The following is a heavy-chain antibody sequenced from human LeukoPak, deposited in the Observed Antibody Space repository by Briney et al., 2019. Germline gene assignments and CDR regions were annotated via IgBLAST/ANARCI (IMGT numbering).Heavy chain of an antibody. V-gene: IGHV4-4*07. CDR3: ARIRTLGYCSGGSCYSSYFDY. CDR2: IYTSGST. Sequence: SETLSPTCTVSGGSISSYYWSWIRQPAGKGLEWIGRIYTSGSTNYNPSLKSRVTMSVDTSKNQFSLKLSSVTAADTAVHYCARIRTLGYCSGGSCYSSYFDYWGQGTLVTVSS. D-gene: IGHD2-15*01. CDR1: GGSISSYY. J-gene: IGHJ4*02.